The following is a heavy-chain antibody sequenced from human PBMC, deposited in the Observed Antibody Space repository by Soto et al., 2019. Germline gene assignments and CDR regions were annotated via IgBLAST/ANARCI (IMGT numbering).Heavy chain of an antibody. CDR2: ITGGSNT. CDR1: GFTFTTYT. CDR3: AKGSGSYYDYFDY. Sequence: EVQVLESGGGLVQPGGSLRLSCAASGFTFTTYTMDWFRQAPGKGLEWVSAITGGSNTYYADSVKGRFTISRDNSKKTLYLQMNSLRVEDTAVYYCAKGSGSYYDYFDYWGRGTLVTVSS. D-gene: IGHD1-26*01. J-gene: IGHJ4*02. V-gene: IGHV3-23*01.